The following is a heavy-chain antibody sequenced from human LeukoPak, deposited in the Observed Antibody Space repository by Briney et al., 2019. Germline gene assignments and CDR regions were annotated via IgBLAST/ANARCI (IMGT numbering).Heavy chain of an antibody. D-gene: IGHD5-18*01. Sequence: SETLSLTCTVSGYSISSGYYWSWIRQPAGKGLEWIGRIYTSGSTNYNPPLKSRVTMSVDTSKNQFSLKLSSVTAADTAVYYCAREGTLWDFDYWGQGTLVTVSS. CDR1: GYSISSGYY. CDR3: AREGTLWDFDY. J-gene: IGHJ4*02. CDR2: IYTSGST. V-gene: IGHV4-4*07.